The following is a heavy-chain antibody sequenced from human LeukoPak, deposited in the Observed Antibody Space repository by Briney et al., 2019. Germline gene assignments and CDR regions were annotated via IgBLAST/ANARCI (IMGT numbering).Heavy chain of an antibody. CDR2: ISRTSSYI. J-gene: IGHJ6*02. CDR1: GFIFSTYS. D-gene: IGHD2-8*01. V-gene: IGHV3-21*01. CDR3: ARGGMGANSQEYFYYGMDV. Sequence: RRSLRLSCAAAGFIFSTYSMNWVRQTPGKGLEWVSSISRTSSYIYYADSVKGRFTLSRDNGKNSLYLQMNSLRAEDTAVYYCARGGMGANSQEYFYYGMDVWGQGTTVTVSS.